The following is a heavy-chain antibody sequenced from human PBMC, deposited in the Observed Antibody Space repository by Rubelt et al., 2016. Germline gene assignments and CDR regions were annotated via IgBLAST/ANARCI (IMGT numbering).Heavy chain of an antibody. V-gene: IGHV1-46*01. D-gene: IGHD3-10*01. CDR1: GYTFTSYY. J-gene: IGHJ4*02. Sequence: QVQLVQSGAEVKKPGASVKVSCKASGYTFTSYYMHWVRQAPGQGLEWMGIINPSGGSTTYGRKVQGRVTMTRDTSTSTVYMDLSSLRCEDTAVYYCARVGFYYDSGSYVDWGQGTLVTVSS. CDR3: ARVGFYYDSGSYVD. CDR2: INPSGGST.